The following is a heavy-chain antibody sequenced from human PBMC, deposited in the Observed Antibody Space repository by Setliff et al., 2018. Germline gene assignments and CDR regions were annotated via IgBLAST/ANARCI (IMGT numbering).Heavy chain of an antibody. CDR1: GASVSSHY. CDR2: IYYNGNT. J-gene: IGHJ4*02. V-gene: IGHV4-59*05. D-gene: IGHD1-1*01. Sequence: LSLTCNVSGASVSSHYWDWIRQPPGKGLEWIGRIYYNGNTYYNASLKSRLTISVDTSKSQFSLRLNSVTAADTAVYYCARTGTKRYFDYWGQGALVTVSS. CDR3: ARTGTKRYFDY.